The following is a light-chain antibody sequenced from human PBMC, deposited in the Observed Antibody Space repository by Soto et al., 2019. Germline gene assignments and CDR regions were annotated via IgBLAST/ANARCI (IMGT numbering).Light chain of an antibody. CDR3: QQFSSYPPT. CDR1: QSVSSY. V-gene: IGKV3-11*01. Sequence: EIVLTQSPSTLSLSPGERSTLSCRASQSVSSYLAWYQQKPGQAPRLLIYDASNRATGIPARFSGSGSGTDFTLTITRLEPEDFAVYYCQQFSSYPPTFGGGTKVDI. J-gene: IGKJ4*01. CDR2: DAS.